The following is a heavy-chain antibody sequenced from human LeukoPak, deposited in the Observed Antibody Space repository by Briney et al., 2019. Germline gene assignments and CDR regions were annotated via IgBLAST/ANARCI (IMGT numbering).Heavy chain of an antibody. CDR3: ARDRVAVASDGMDV. CDR2: IWYDGSNK. Sequence: VIWYDGSNKYYADSVKGRFTISRDNSKNTLYLQMNSLRAEDTAVYYCARDRVAVASDGMDVWGQGTTVTVSS. D-gene: IGHD6-19*01. V-gene: IGHV3-33*01. J-gene: IGHJ6*02.